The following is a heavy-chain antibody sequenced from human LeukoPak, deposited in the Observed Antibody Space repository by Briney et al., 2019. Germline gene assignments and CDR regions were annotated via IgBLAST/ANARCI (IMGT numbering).Heavy chain of an antibody. CDR2: ISSSGTTI. CDR3: ARGSGKSDY. CDR1: GFTFSSYE. Sequence: PGGSLRLSCAASGFTFSSYEMNWVRQAPGKGLEWGSYISSSGTTIYYADSVKGRFTISRDNAKNSLYLHMNSLRAEDTAVYYCARGSGKSDYWGQGTLVTVSS. D-gene: IGHD3-10*01. J-gene: IGHJ4*02. V-gene: IGHV3-48*03.